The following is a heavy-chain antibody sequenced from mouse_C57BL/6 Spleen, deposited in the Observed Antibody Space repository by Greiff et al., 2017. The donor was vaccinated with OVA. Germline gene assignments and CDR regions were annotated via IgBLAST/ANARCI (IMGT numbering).Heavy chain of an antibody. D-gene: IGHD1-1*01. J-gene: IGHJ1*03. V-gene: IGHV5-4*03. CDR2: ISDGGSYT. CDR3: ARVYYGSSYGYFDV. Sequence: EVKLMESGGGLVKPGGSLTLSCAASGFTFSSYAMSWVRQTPEKRLEWVATISDGGSYTYYPDNVKGRFTISRDNAKNNLYLQMSHLKSEDTAMYYCARVYYGSSYGYFDVWGTGTTVTVSS. CDR1: GFTFSSYA.